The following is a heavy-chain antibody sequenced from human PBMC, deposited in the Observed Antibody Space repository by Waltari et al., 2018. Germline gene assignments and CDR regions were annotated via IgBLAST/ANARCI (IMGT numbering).Heavy chain of an antibody. Sequence: EVLLVESGGGLVQPGRSLTLPCAAYHFAFGEYGMTWGRQAPGKGLEWVGFIRIKAYGETTEYAASVKGRFIISRDDSRSIAYLQMNSLKTEDTAVYYCTRVLRYFDWSTKDYWGQGTLVTVSS. CDR3: TRVLRYFDWSTKDY. CDR2: IRIKAYGETT. D-gene: IGHD3-9*01. J-gene: IGHJ4*02. V-gene: IGHV3-49*04. CDR1: HFAFGEYG.